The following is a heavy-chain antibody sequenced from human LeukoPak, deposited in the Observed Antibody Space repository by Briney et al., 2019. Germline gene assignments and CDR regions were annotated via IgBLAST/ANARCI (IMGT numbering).Heavy chain of an antibody. CDR1: GGSISSSSYY. CDR3: ARDEVATLSLDY. J-gene: IGHJ4*02. CDR2: IYYSGST. V-gene: IGHV4-39*07. Sequence: PSQTLSLTCTVSGGSISSSSYYWGWIRQPPGKGLEWIGSIYYSGSTYYNPSLKSRVTISVDTSKNQFSLKLSSVTAADTAVYYCARDEVATLSLDYWGQGTLVTVSS. D-gene: IGHD5-12*01.